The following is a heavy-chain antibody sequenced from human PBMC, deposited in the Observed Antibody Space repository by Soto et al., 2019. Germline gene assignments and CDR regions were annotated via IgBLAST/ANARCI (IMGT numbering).Heavy chain of an antibody. CDR1: GFTFSSYG. CDR3: AKDRNPTSWSRGAFDI. V-gene: IGHV3-30*18. D-gene: IGHD3-10*01. CDR2: ISYDGSNK. Sequence: GGSLRLSCAASGFTFSSYGMHWVRQAPGKGLEWVAVISYDGSNKYYADSVKGRFTISRDNSKNTLYLQMNSLRAEDTAVYYCAKDRNPTSWSRGAFDIWGQGTMVTVSS. J-gene: IGHJ3*02.